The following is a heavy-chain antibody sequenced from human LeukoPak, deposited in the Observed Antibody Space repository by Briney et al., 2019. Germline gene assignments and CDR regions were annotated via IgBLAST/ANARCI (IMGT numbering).Heavy chain of an antibody. V-gene: IGHV3-21*01. D-gene: IGHD5-18*01. CDR1: GFTFSSYS. CDR2: INSKNSHI. Sequence: GGSLRLSCAASGFTFSSYSMNWVRQAPGKGLEWVSSINSKNSHIYYADSVKGRFTISRDNAKNSLYLQMNSLRAEDTAVYYCARTHVDTAMVSFDYWGQGTLVTVSS. CDR3: ARTHVDTAMVSFDY. J-gene: IGHJ4*02.